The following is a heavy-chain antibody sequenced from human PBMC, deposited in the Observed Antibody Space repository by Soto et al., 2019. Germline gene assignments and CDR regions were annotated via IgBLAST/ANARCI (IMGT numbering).Heavy chain of an antibody. V-gene: IGHV3-33*01. CDR1: GFTFSSYG. CDR2: VWYDGSNK. D-gene: IGHD3-22*01. CDR3: ARELHDSSGAFDH. Sequence: GGSLRLSCAASGFTFSSYGMHWVRQAPGKGLEWVVVVWYDGSNKYYADSVKGRFTISRDNSKNTLHLQMNSLRAEDTAVYYSARELHDSSGAFDHWGQGTLVTVSS. J-gene: IGHJ4*02.